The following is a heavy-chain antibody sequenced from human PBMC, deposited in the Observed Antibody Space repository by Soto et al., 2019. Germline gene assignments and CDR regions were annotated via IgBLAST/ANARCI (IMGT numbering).Heavy chain of an antibody. CDR1: GFTFDDYA. Sequence: EVQLVESGGGLVQPGRSLRLSCAASGFTFDDYAMHWVRQAPGKGLEWVSGISWNSGSIGYADSVKGRFTISRDNAKNSLYLQMNSLRAEDTALYYCAKDYRTVTTSGGAFDIWGQGTMVTVSS. D-gene: IGHD4-17*01. V-gene: IGHV3-9*01. CDR3: AKDYRTVTTSGGAFDI. CDR2: ISWNSGSI. J-gene: IGHJ3*02.